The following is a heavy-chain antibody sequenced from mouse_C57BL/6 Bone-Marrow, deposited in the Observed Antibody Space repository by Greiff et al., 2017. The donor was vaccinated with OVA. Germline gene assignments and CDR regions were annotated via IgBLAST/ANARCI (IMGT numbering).Heavy chain of an antibody. J-gene: IGHJ3*01. D-gene: IGHD2-5*01. CDR1: GYTFTNYW. CDR3: AAYYSNYVWFAY. Sequence: QVQLKESGAELVRPGTSVKMSCKASGYTFTNYWIGWAKQRPGHGLEWIGDIYPGGGYTNSNEKLKGKATLTADKSSSPAYMQFSSLTSEDSAIYYCAAYYSNYVWFAYWGQGTLVTVSA. CDR2: IYPGGGYT. V-gene: IGHV1-63*01.